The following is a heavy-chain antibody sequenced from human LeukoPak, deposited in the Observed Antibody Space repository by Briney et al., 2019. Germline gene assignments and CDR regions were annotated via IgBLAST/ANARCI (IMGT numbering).Heavy chain of an antibody. CDR3: AGFEVPAAPLDY. CDR1: GGSISSYY. D-gene: IGHD2-2*01. CDR2: IYTSGST. V-gene: IGHV4-4*07. J-gene: IGHJ4*02. Sequence: KPSETLSLTCTVSGGSISSYYWSWIRQPAGKGLEWIGRIYTSGSTNYNPSLKSRVTISVDTSENQFSLMLSSVTAADTAVYYCAGFEVPAAPLDYWGQGTLVTVSS.